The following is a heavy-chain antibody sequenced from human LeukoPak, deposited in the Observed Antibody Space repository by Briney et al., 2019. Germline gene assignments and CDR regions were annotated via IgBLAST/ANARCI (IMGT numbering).Heavy chain of an antibody. CDR1: GGSVSSSRYY. D-gene: IGHD3-10*01. Sequence: PSETLSLTCTVSGGSVSSSRYYWGWIRQPPGKGLEWIASLYYSGSTYYNPSLKSRVTISVDTSKTQFSLKLSSVTAADTAVYYCARVSGDYYYYYMDVWGKGTTVTVSS. J-gene: IGHJ6*03. CDR3: ARVSGDYYYYYMDV. V-gene: IGHV4-39*01. CDR2: LYYSGST.